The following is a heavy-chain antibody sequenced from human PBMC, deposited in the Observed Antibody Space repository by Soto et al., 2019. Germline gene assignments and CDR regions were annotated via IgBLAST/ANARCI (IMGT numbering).Heavy chain of an antibody. Sequence: ASVKVSCKASGYTFTSHYMHWVRQAPGQGLEWMGGINPSGGSTSYAQKFQGRVTMTRDTSTSTVYMELSSLRSEDTAVYYCASIWFGELLGYWGQGTLVTVSS. CDR2: INPSGGST. V-gene: IGHV1-46*03. CDR1: GYTFTSHY. J-gene: IGHJ4*02. CDR3: ASIWFGELLGY. D-gene: IGHD3-10*01.